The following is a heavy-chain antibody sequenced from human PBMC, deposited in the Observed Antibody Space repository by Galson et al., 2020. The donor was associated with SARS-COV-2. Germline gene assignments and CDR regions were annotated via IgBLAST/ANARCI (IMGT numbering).Heavy chain of an antibody. D-gene: IGHD6-13*01. Sequence: GGSLRLSCAASGFTFNNYIMNWVRQAPGKGLEWVSSISSDSNYIYYADSLKGRFTISRDNANNSLYLQMSSLKAEDTAVYYCARHGQQFDFWGQGTLVTVSS. CDR3: ARHGQQFDF. CDR1: GFTFNNYI. J-gene: IGHJ4*02. CDR2: ISSDSNYI. V-gene: IGHV3-21*01.